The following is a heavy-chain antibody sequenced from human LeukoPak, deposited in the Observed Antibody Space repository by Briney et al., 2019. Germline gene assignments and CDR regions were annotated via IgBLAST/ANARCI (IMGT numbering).Heavy chain of an antibody. CDR1: GFTFSSYW. J-gene: IGHJ6*03. CDR2: IKRDGSEK. Sequence: GGSLRLSCAASGFTFSSYWMSWVRQAPGKGLEWVANIKRDGSEKYYVDSVKGRFTISRDNAKNSLYLQMNSLRAEDTAVYYCARDGGYYYYYMDVWGKGTTVTVSS. V-gene: IGHV3-7*01. D-gene: IGHD3-10*01. CDR3: ARDGGYYYYYMDV.